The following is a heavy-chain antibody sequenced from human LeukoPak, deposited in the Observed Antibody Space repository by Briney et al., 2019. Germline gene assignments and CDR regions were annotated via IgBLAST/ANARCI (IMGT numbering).Heavy chain of an antibody. J-gene: IGHJ1*01. Sequence: GGSLRLSCAASGFTFSSYWMSWVRQTPGKGLEWVANINKDGSEKYYMDSVRGRFTISRDNAKNSLSLQMDSLRVEDTAVYYCARELVVGPAEYFQNWGQGTLVTVSS. CDR3: ARELVVGPAEYFQN. V-gene: IGHV3-7*01. CDR2: INKDGSEK. D-gene: IGHD2-8*02. CDR1: GFTFSSYW.